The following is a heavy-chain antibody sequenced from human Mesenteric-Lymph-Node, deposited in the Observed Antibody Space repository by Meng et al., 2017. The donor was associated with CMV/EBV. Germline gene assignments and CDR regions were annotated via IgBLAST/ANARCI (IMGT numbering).Heavy chain of an antibody. CDR2: ISASGATT. J-gene: IGHJ5*02. CDR1: GFTFSSYS. CDR3: AKDWVANTTCCNWFDP. D-gene: IGHD2-2*01. V-gene: IGHV3-23*01. Sequence: GGSLRLSCAASGFTFSSYSMNWVRQAPGKGLEWVSAISASGATTYYADSVKGRFTISRDNSKNTLYLQMNSLKPEDTAVYYCAKDWVANTTCCNWFDPWGQGTLVTVSS.